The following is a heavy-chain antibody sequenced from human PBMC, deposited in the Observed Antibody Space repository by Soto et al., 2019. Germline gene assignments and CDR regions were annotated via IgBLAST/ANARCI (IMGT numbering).Heavy chain of an antibody. Sequence: NPSETLSLTCTVSGGSISSYYWSWIRQPPGKGLEWIGYIFYSGSTNYNPSLKSRVTITVDTSKNQFSLRLSSVTAADTAVYYCARYGSGSYYTHNFDYWGQGTLVTVSS. V-gene: IGHV4-59*01. D-gene: IGHD3-10*01. CDR2: IFYSGST. J-gene: IGHJ4*02. CDR1: GGSISSYY. CDR3: ARYGSGSYYTHNFDY.